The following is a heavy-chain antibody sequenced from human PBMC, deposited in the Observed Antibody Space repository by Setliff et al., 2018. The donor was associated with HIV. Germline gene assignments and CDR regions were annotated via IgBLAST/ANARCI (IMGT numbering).Heavy chain of an antibody. D-gene: IGHD6-13*01. CDR3: AKDLSSWQGGMDF. CDR2: ISGSAGTT. J-gene: IGHJ6*02. Sequence: PGGSLRLSCAASGFTFSNYAMSWVRQAPGKGLEWVSGISGSAGTTYYADSVKGRFTISRDNSKNTLYLQMNSLRAEDTAVYYCAKDLSSWQGGMDFWGQGTTVTVSS. CDR1: GFTFSNYA. V-gene: IGHV3-23*01.